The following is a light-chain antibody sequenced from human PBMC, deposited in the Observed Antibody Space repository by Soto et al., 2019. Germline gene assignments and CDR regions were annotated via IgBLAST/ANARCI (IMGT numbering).Light chain of an antibody. J-gene: IGLJ3*02. CDR1: NSDVGAYNY. CDR3: ASYTISSTRV. V-gene: IGLV2-14*01. Sequence: QSALTQPASVSGSPGQSITISCTGSNSDVGAYNYVSWYQQHPGKAPKLIIYEVNNRTSGVSYRFSGSKSGNTASLTISGLQADDEADYYCASYTISSTRVFGGGTKLTVL. CDR2: EVN.